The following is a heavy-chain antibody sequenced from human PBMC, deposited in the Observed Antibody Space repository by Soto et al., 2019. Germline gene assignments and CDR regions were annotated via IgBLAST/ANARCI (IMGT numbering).Heavy chain of an antibody. CDR1: GLTLSDQY. CDR3: GRPVPDSGHIDY. D-gene: IGHD6-19*01. V-gene: IGHV3-72*01. J-gene: IGHJ4*02. Sequence: EAQLVESGGGLVQPGGSLRLSCAASGLTLSDQYMDWVRQAPGKGLEWVGRTRDKPNSYTTEYAASVKGRFTISRDDSKNSLYLQMNSLKTEDTAVYFCGRPVPDSGHIDYWGQGTLVTVSS. CDR2: TRDKPNSYTT.